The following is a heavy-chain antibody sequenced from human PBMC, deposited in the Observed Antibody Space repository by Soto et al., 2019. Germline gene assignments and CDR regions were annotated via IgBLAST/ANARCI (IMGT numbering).Heavy chain of an antibody. CDR3: AKGTPSYDSSGYSYWYFDL. CDR2: ISYDGSNK. CDR1: GFTFSSYG. J-gene: IGHJ2*01. Sequence: QVQLVESGGGVVQPGRSLRLSCAASGFTFSSYGMHWVRQAPGKGLEWVAVISYDGSNKYYADSVKGRFTISRDNSKITLYLQMNSLRAEDTAVYYCAKGTPSYDSSGYSYWYFDLWGRGTLVTVSS. D-gene: IGHD3-22*01. V-gene: IGHV3-30*18.